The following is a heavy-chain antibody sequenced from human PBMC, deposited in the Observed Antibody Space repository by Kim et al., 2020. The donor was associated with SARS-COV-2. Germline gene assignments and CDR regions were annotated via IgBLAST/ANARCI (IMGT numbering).Heavy chain of an antibody. CDR1: GFTFSNPC. CDR3: TIPTANSCSCGSYY. Sequence: GGSLRLSCVASGFTFSNPCMSWVRQAPGKGLEWVARIKSNTDGGSTADFAPLKCSFTISNDNTTHTLQLHRISRKTADTSDCSYTIPTANSCSCGSYYWG. J-gene: IGHJ4*01. D-gene: IGHD2-15*01. CDR2: IKSNTDGGST. V-gene: IGHV3-15*01.